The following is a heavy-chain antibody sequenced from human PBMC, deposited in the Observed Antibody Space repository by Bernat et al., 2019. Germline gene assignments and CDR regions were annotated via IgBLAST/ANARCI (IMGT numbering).Heavy chain of an antibody. Sequence: QVQLVESGGGVVQPGRSLRLSCAASGFTFSSYAMHWVRQAPGKGLEWVAVISYDGSNKYYADSVKGRFTISRDNSKNTLYLQMNSLRAEDTAVYYCARELTVRGEDYWGQGTLVTVSS. V-gene: IGHV3-30-3*01. D-gene: IGHD3-10*01. J-gene: IGHJ4*02. CDR3: ARELTVRGEDY. CDR1: GFTFSSYA. CDR2: ISYDGSNK.